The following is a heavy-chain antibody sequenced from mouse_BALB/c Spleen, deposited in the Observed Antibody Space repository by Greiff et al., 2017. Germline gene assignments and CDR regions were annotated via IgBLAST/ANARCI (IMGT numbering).Heavy chain of an antibody. J-gene: IGHJ2*01. V-gene: IGHV5-6*01. Sequence: EVQRVESGGDLVKPGGSLKLSCAASGFTFSSYGMSWVRQTPDKRLEWVATISSGGSYTYYPDSVKGRFTISRDNAKNTLYLQMSSLKSEDTAMYYCARLKEYYLDYWGQGTTLTVSS. CDR1: GFTFSSYG. CDR2: ISSGGSYT. D-gene: IGHD1-3*01. CDR3: ARLKEYYLDY.